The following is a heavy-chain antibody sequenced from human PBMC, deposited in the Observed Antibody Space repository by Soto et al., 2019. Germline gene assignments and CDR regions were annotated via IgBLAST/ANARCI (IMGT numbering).Heavy chain of an antibody. CDR2: IRNRANSYTT. J-gene: IGHJ4*02. Sequence: PGGSLRLSCAASGFTFSDPYMDWVRQAPGKGLEWVGRIRNRANSYTTEYAASVKGRFSISRDDSNNSLYLQMNSLKTEDTAVYYCTRSGGYCDGSPEYWGQGTLVTVSS. CDR1: GFTFSDPY. D-gene: IGHD2-15*01. CDR3: TRSGGYCDGSPEY. V-gene: IGHV3-72*01.